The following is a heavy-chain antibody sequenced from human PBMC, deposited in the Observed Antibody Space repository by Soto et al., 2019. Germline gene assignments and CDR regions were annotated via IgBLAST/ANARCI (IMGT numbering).Heavy chain of an antibody. V-gene: IGHV3-53*02. CDR2: ISGSGGST. J-gene: IGHJ4*02. CDR1: GVSVTDSY. CDR3: AKSAGQWPDY. Sequence: EVKMVATGGGFIQPGGSLRLSCAPSGVSVTDSYMNWVRQAPGKGLEWVSVISGSGGSTYYADSVKGRFTISRDNSKNTLYLQMNSLRAEDTAVYYCAKSAGQWPDYWGQGTLVTVSS. D-gene: IGHD6-19*01.